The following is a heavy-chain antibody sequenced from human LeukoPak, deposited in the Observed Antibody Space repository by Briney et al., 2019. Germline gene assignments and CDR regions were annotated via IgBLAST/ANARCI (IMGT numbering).Heavy chain of an antibody. CDR1: GFTFSNYW. D-gene: IGHD3-22*01. CDR3: ATYSSLNRREFQY. CDR2: IKTDGSEK. V-gene: IGHV3-7*01. J-gene: IGHJ1*01. Sequence: GGSLRLSCEGSGFTFSNYWMGWVRQAPGKGLQWVANIKTDGSEKYYVDSVKGRFIISRDNAKNSLYLQMNSLRAEDTAVYYCATYSSLNRREFQYWGQGTLLTVSS.